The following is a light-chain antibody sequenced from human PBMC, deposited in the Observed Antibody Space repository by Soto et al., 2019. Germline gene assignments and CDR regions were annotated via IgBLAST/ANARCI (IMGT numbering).Light chain of an antibody. J-gene: IGLJ2*01. V-gene: IGLV1-40*01. CDR1: TSNIGATYD. CDR3: QSYDNSLDVV. CDR2: GDY. Sequence: QSVLTQPPSVSGAPGQSVTIPCTGSTSNIGATYDVHWYQHLPGTAPKLLIYGDYNRPSGVPDRFSGSKSGTSASLTITGLQAEDEADYYCQSYDNSLDVVFGGGTKLTVL.